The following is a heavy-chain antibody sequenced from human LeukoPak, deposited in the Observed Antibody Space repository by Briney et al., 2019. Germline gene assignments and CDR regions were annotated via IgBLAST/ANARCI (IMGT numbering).Heavy chain of an antibody. Sequence: GASVKVSCKASGYTFTSYGISWVRRAPGQGLEWMGWISAYNGNTNYAQKLQGRVTMTTDTSTSTAYMELRSLRSDDTAVYYCARDPGYDWLMIRFDPWGQGTLVTVSS. J-gene: IGHJ5*02. CDR1: GYTFTSYG. CDR2: ISAYNGNT. V-gene: IGHV1-18*01. CDR3: ARDPGYDWLMIRFDP. D-gene: IGHD5-12*01.